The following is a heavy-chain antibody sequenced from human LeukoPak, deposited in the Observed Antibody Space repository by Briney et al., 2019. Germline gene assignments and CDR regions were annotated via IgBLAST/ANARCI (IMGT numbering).Heavy chain of an antibody. CDR2: IYYSGST. D-gene: IGHD3-10*01. CDR3: ARVSPVIRDAFDI. J-gene: IGHJ3*02. CDR1: GGSLSSSSYY. V-gene: IGHV4-39*07. Sequence: SETLSLTCTVSGGSLSSSSYYWGWIRQPPGKGLEWIGSIYYSGSTYYNPSLKSRVTISVDTSKNQFSLKLSSVTAADTAVYYCARVSPVIRDAFDIWGQGTMVTVSS.